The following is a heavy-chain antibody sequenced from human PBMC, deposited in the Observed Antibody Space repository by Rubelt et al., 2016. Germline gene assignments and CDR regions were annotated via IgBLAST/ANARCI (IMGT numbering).Heavy chain of an antibody. CDR3: AKVGGGRVGAFDY. CDR1: GFTFSSYA. Sequence: EVQLLETGGGLVQPGGSLRLSCAASGFTFSSYAMSWVRQAPGKGLEWVSAISGSVGSTYYADSVKGRFTIYRDKSKNTLYLQMNSLRAEDTAVYYCAKVGGGRVGAFDYWGQGTLVTVSS. CDR2: ISGSVGST. J-gene: IGHJ4*02. D-gene: IGHD1-26*01. V-gene: IGHV3-23*01.